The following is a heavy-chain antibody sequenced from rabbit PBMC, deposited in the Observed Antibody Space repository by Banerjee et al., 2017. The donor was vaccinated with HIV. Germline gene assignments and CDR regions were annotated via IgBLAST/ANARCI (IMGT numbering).Heavy chain of an antibody. V-gene: IGHV1S40*01. CDR1: GFTLSSYW. J-gene: IGHJ4*01. CDR2: IDGIGSGST. D-gene: IGHD4-1*01. CDR3: ATELTANDAL. Sequence: QSLEESGGGLVKPGASLTLTCTASGFTLSSYWMYWVRQAPGKGLEWIGCIDGIGSGSTYYATWAKGRFTISKTSSTTVTLQMTSLTAADTATYFCATELTANDALWGQGTLVTVS.